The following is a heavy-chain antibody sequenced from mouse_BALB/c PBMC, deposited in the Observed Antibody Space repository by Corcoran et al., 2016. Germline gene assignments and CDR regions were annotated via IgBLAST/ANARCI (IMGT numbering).Heavy chain of an antibody. V-gene: IGHV1S136*01. CDR2: IHPYKDGT. Sequence: EVQLQQSGPELVKPGASVKMSCKASGSTFTSYVMHWVKQKPGQGLEWIGYIHPYKDGTKYNEKFKGKAPLTSDKSSSTAYMELSSLTSEDSAVDDCVRLYPGITMDYWGQGTSVTVS. D-gene: IGHD1-3*01. CDR3: VRLYPGITMDY. CDR1: GSTFTSYV. J-gene: IGHJ4*01.